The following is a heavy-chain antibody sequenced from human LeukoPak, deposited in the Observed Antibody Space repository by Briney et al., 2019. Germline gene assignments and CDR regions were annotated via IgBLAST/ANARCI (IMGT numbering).Heavy chain of an antibody. CDR1: GYTLTEVS. D-gene: IGHD2-2*01. V-gene: IGHV1-24*01. J-gene: IGHJ6*02. CDR3: ALTPLYCSSTSCRYYYYGMDV. Sequence: ASVKVSCKVSGYTLTEVSMHWVRQAPGKGLEWMGGFDPEDGETIYAQKFQGRVTMTEDTSTDTAYMELSSLRSEDTAVYYCALTPLYCSSTSCRYYYYGMDVWGQGTTVTVSS. CDR2: FDPEDGET.